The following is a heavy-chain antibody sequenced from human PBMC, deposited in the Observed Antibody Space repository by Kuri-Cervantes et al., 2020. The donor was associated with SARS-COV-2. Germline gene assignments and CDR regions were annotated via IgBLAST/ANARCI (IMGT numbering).Heavy chain of an antibody. CDR2: ISDDGSRK. Sequence: GGSLRLSCLASGFIFSGYAMHWVRQAPGKGLEWVAVISDDGSRKYYADSVKGRFTVSRDNSKSTLFLDMNNLRGDDTAVYYCARGGPYYGSGSYFNVISYWGPGTLVTVSS. J-gene: IGHJ4*02. V-gene: IGHV3-30-3*01. CDR3: ARGGPYYGSGSYFNVISY. D-gene: IGHD3-10*01. CDR1: GFIFSGYA.